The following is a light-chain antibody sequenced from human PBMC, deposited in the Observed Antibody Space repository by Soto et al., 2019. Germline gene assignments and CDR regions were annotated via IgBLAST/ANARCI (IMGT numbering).Light chain of an antibody. CDR3: QHYYNTPPT. CDR2: WAS. V-gene: IGKV4-1*01. J-gene: IGKJ4*01. Sequence: DIVMTQSPDSLAVSLGERATINCKSSQSVLYTSNNKNYLSWYQQKPGQPPKLLIYWASTRESGVPDRFSGSGSGTDVTLTISSLQAEDVAVYSCQHYYNTPPTFGGGTKVEIK. CDR1: QSVLYTSNNKNY.